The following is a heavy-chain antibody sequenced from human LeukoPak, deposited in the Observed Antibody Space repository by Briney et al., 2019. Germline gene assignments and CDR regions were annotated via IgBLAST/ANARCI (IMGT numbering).Heavy chain of an antibody. D-gene: IGHD6-19*01. Sequence: GASVKVSCKASGYTFTSYGISWVRQAPGQGLEWMGWISAYNGNTNYAQKLQGRVTITRNTSISTAYMDLSSLRSDDTAVYYCARRAVAYYYYYYMDVWGKGTTVTVSS. CDR1: GYTFTSYG. J-gene: IGHJ6*03. CDR2: ISAYNGNT. CDR3: ARRAVAYYYYYYMDV. V-gene: IGHV1-18*01.